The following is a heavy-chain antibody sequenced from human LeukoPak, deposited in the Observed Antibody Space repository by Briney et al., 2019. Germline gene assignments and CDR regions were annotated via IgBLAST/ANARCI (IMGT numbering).Heavy chain of an antibody. D-gene: IGHD2-15*01. CDR2: ISAYNGNT. V-gene: IGHV1-18*01. Sequence: ASVKVSFKASGYTFTSYSISRVRQAPGQGLEWMGWISAYNGNTIYAQKVKGRVTMTTDTSTSTAYMELRSLKSDDTAVYYCARASYCSGGSCYSDYWGQGTLVTVSS. J-gene: IGHJ4*02. CDR3: ARASYCSGGSCYSDY. CDR1: GYTFTSYS.